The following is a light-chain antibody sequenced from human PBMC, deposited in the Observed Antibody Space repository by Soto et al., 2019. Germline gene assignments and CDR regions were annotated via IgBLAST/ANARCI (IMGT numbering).Light chain of an antibody. J-gene: IGKJ1*01. Sequence: DIQMTQSPSSLSASVGDRVPITCRASQSITRFLNWYQQKPGKAPKLMIYAASSLQSGVPSRFSGSGSGTDFTLTISSLQPEDFATYYCQQSNSAPWTFGQGTKVEIK. V-gene: IGKV1-39*01. CDR2: AAS. CDR1: QSITRF. CDR3: QQSNSAPWT.